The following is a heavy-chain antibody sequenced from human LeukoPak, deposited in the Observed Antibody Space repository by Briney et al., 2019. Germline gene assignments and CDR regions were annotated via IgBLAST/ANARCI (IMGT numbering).Heavy chain of an antibody. CDR1: GGSISSSYSY. V-gene: IGHV4-61*01. CDR3: ARRGSKENAFDI. Sequence: SETLSLTCTVSGGSISSSYSYWSWIRQPPGKGLEWIGYIYYSGSTNYNPSLKSRVTISVDTSKNQFSLKLSSVTAADTAVYYCARRGSKENAFDIWGQGTMVTVSS. CDR2: IYYSGST. J-gene: IGHJ3*02. D-gene: IGHD1-26*01.